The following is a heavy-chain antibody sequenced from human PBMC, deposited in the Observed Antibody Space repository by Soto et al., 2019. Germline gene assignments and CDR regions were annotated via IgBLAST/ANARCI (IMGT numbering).Heavy chain of an antibody. Sequence: EVQLLESGGDLVQPGGSLRLSCTASGFTFNTYAMSWVRQAPGKGLEWISAISGGGGSTYYADSVKGRFSISRDNSKNTLPLQMNTLRAEDTAVYFCAKAAKMAWVASRIDYWGQGTLVTVSS. D-gene: IGHD2-15*01. J-gene: IGHJ4*02. V-gene: IGHV3-23*01. CDR3: AKAAKMAWVASRIDY. CDR2: ISGGGGST. CDR1: GFTFNTYA.